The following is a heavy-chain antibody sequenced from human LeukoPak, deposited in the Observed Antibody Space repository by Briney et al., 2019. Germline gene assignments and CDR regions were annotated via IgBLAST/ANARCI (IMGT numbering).Heavy chain of an antibody. V-gene: IGHV1-2*02. CDR3: AREIQLAYCSSTSCYPRRWFDP. Sequence: ASVNVSCKASGYTFTGYYMHWVRQAPGQGLEWMGWTNPNSGGTNYAQKFQGRVTMTRDTSISTAYMELSRLRSDDTAVYYCAREIQLAYCSSTSCYPRRWFDPWGQGTLVTVSS. CDR1: GYTFTGYY. J-gene: IGHJ5*02. CDR2: TNPNSGGT. D-gene: IGHD2-2*01.